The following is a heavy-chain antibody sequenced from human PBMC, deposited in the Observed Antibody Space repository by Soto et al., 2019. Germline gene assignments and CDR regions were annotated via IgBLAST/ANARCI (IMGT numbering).Heavy chain of an antibody. J-gene: IGHJ6*03. Sequence: QVQLQESGPGLVKHSETLSLTCTVSGGSISSSSYYWGWIRQPPGKGLEWIGSIFYSGSTYYNPSLQSRVTISVDTSTNQFSLKLRSVTAADTAVYYCARIVRGIVITYYYMDVWGKGTAVTVSS. CDR2: IFYSGST. D-gene: IGHD2-21*01. CDR1: GGSISSSSYY. CDR3: ARIVRGIVITYYYMDV. V-gene: IGHV4-39*01.